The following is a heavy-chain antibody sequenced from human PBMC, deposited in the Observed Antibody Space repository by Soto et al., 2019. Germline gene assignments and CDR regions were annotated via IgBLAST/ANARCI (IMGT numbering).Heavy chain of an antibody. CDR3: ARGGYNFKDAFDI. CDR2: IWYDGSNK. D-gene: IGHD5-12*01. V-gene: IGHV3-33*01. CDR1: GFTFSSYG. J-gene: IGHJ3*02. Sequence: QVQLVESGGGVVQPGRSLRLSCAASGFTFSSYGMHWVRQAPGKGLEWVPVIWYDGSNKYYADSVKGRFTISRDNSKNTLYLQMNSLRAEDTAVYYCARGGYNFKDAFDIWGQGTMVTVSS.